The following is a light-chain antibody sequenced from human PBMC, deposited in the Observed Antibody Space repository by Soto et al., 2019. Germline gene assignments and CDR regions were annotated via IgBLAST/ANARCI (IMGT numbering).Light chain of an antibody. CDR3: SSYTTSSTTV. Sequence: QSALTQPASVSGSPGKSITISCTGNSSDVGGYNYVSWYQQHPGKAPKLMIYDVSNRPSGVSNRFSGSKSGNTASLTISGLQAEDEADYYCSSYTTSSTTVFGGGTQLTVL. J-gene: IGLJ3*02. CDR1: SSDVGGYNY. CDR2: DVS. V-gene: IGLV2-14*01.